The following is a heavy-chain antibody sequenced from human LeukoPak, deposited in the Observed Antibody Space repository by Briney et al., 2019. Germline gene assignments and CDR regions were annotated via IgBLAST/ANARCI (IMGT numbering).Heavy chain of an antibody. CDR3: VRGWWGTDYGWTNWFDP. J-gene: IGHJ5*02. D-gene: IGHD4-17*01. CDR2: INPSDGST. Sequence: ASVKVSCKASGYTCTSYYMNWVRQALGQGLEWMGKINPSDGSTDFAQNFQSRVTMPRDTSTSTVYMELSSLRAEDTAVYYCVRGWWGTDYGWTNWFDPWGQGTLVTVSS. CDR1: GYTCTSYY. V-gene: IGHV1-46*01.